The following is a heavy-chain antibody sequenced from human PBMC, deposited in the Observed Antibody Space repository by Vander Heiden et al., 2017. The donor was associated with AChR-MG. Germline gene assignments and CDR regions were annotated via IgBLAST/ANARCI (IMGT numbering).Heavy chain of an antibody. V-gene: IGHV3-23*01. D-gene: IGHD6-13*01. J-gene: IGHJ4*02. CDR3: AKGLGDSSSWYSPHY. CDR2: ISGSGGST. Sequence: EVQLLESGGGLVRPGGYLRPSCAASGFTFSTYAMNWVRQAPGKGLEWVSVISGSGGSTYYADAVKGRFTISRDNSKNTLYLQMKSLRAEDMAVYYCAKGLGDSSSWYSPHYWGQGTLVTVSS. CDR1: GFTFSTYA.